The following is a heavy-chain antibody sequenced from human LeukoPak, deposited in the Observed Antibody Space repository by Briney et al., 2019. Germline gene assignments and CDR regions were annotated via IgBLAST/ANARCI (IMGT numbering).Heavy chain of an antibody. J-gene: IGHJ6*02. CDR3: ARVAGYCSSTDCPDWYGMDV. CDR2: INTNTGNP. CDR1: GYTIISYA. Sequence: ASVKVSCKASGYTIISYAMNWVRQAPGQGLKWMGWINTNTGNPTYAQGFTGRFVFSLDTSVSTAYLQISSLKAEDTAMYYCARVAGYCSSTDCPDWYGMDVWGQGTTVTVSS. D-gene: IGHD2-2*01. V-gene: IGHV7-4-1*02.